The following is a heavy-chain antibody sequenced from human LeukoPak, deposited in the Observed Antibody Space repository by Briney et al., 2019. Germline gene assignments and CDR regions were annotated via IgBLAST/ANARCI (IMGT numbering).Heavy chain of an antibody. J-gene: IGHJ4*02. Sequence: GGSLRLSCAASGFTFSNYWMTWVRQAPGKGLEWVANMNGDGSEKYYVGSVKGRFTISRDNAKNSLYLLMNSLRAEDTAVYYCARDKEGVAGPAYWGQGTLVTVSS. CDR2: MNGDGSEK. CDR3: ARDKEGVAGPAY. D-gene: IGHD6-19*01. V-gene: IGHV3-7*05. CDR1: GFTFSNYW.